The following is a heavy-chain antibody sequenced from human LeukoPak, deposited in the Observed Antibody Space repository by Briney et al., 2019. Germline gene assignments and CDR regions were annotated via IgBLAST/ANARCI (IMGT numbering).Heavy chain of an antibody. CDR3: AREAVGAQGSLGY. CDR1: RFTFRSYG. Sequence: PGRSLRLSCGASRFTFRSYGMHWVRQAPGKGLEWVAVISYDGSNKYYADSVKGRFTISRDNSKNTLYLQMNSLRAEDTAVYYCAREAVGAQGSLGYWGQGTLVTVSS. D-gene: IGHD1-26*01. J-gene: IGHJ4*02. V-gene: IGHV3-30*03. CDR2: ISYDGSNK.